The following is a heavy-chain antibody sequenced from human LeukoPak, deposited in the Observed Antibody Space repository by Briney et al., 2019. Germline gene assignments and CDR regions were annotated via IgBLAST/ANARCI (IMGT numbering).Heavy chain of an antibody. D-gene: IGHD5-24*01. J-gene: IGHJ4*02. CDR3: ARRMSHLYNFEY. Sequence: SETLSLTCPVSGGSISNYYYWTWIRQPPGKGLEWIGYVYYTGSTNFNPSLKNRVTMSLDTSRNQFSLKLTSLTAADTAVYYCARRMSHLYNFEYWGQGTLVTVSS. CDR1: GGSISNYY. CDR2: VYYTGST. V-gene: IGHV4-59*01.